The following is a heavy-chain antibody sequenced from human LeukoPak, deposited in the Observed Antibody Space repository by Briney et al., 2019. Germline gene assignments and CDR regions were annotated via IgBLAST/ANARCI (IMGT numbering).Heavy chain of an antibody. Sequence: GESLKISCKGSGYSFTSYWIGWVRQMPGKGLEWMGIIYPGDSDTRYSPSFQGQVTISADKSISTAYLQWSSLKASDTAMYYCARGRGVYYYDSSALLPYFDYWGQGTLVTVSS. J-gene: IGHJ4*02. D-gene: IGHD3-22*01. V-gene: IGHV5-51*01. CDR2: IYPGDSDT. CDR1: GYSFTSYW. CDR3: ARGRGVYYYDSSALLPYFDY.